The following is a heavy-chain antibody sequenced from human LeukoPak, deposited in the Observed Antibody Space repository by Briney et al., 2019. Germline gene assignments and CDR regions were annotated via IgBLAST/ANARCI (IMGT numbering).Heavy chain of an antibody. CDR3: ARAGYYGSGRINWFDP. J-gene: IGHJ5*02. Sequence: SETLSLTCTASGGSISSGGYYWSWIRQHPGKGLEWIGYIYYSGSTYYNPSLKSRVIISVDTSKNQFSLKLSSVTAADTAVYYCARAGYYGSGRINWFDPWGQGTLVTVSS. D-gene: IGHD3-10*01. CDR1: GGSISSGGYY. CDR2: IYYSGST. V-gene: IGHV4-31*03.